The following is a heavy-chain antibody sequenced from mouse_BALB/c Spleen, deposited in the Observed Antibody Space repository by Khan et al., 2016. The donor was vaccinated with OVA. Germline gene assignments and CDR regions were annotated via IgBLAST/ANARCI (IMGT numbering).Heavy chain of an antibody. CDR2: IYYSGTV. Sequence: EVELVESGPGLVKPSQTVSLTCTVTGISITSGNYRWSWIRQFPGNKLEWIGNIYYSGTVTYNPSLTSRTTITRDTSKNQFFLEMNSLTAEDAATYSCARDYGSLYWYFDVGGAGTTVTVSS. CDR3: ARDYGSLYWYFDV. J-gene: IGHJ1*01. CDR1: GISITSGNYR. V-gene: IGHV3-5*02. D-gene: IGHD1-1*01.